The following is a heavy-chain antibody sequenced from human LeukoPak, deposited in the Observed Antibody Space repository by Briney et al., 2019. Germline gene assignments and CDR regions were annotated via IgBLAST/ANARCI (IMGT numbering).Heavy chain of an antibody. Sequence: SETLSLTCTVSGGSISSGGYYWSWIRQHPGKGLEWIGYIYYRGSTYYNPSLKSRVTISVDTSKNQFSLKLSSVTAADTAVYYCARGTTMVRGVSHFDYWGQGTLVTVSS. D-gene: IGHD3-10*01. J-gene: IGHJ4*02. CDR2: IYYRGST. CDR3: ARGTTMVRGVSHFDY. CDR1: GGSISSGGYY. V-gene: IGHV4-31*03.